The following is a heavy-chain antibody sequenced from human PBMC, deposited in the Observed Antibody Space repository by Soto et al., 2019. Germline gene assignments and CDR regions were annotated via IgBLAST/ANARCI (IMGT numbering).Heavy chain of an antibody. CDR1: GYTFTSYG. V-gene: IGHV1-18*01. CDR3: ARDSSGWYHTGFDP. CDR2: ISAYNGNP. Sequence: GASVKVSCKASGYTFTSYGISWVRQAPGQGLEWMGWISAYNGNPNYAQKLQGRVTMTTDTSTSTAYMELRSLRSDDTAVYYCARDSSGWYHTGFDPWGQGTLVTVSS. D-gene: IGHD6-19*01. J-gene: IGHJ5*02.